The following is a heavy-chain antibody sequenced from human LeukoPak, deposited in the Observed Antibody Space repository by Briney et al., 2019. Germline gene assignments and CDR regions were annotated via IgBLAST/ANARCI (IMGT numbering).Heavy chain of an antibody. CDR2: ITSRGEST. CDR1: GFTFSIYA. V-gene: IGHV3-23*01. D-gene: IGHD3-22*01. J-gene: IGHJ4*02. Sequence: GGSLRLSCAASGFTFSIYAMSWVRQAPGKGLQWVSSITSRGESTWYVDSVKGRFTITRDNSENTLYLQMHSLRAEDTAVYYCARDRPNYYGSDGHYYRRDGDYWGRGALVSVSS. CDR3: ARDRPNYYGSDGHYYRRDGDY.